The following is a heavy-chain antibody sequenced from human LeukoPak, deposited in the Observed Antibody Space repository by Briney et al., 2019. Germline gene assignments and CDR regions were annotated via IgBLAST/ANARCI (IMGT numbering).Heavy chain of an antibody. CDR2: INSDGSST. CDR3: ARHTKLHNWFDP. V-gene: IGHV3-74*01. Sequence: AGGSLRLSCAASGFTFSSYWMHWVRQAPGKGLVWVSRINSDGSSTSYADSVKGRFTISRDNAKNTLYLQMNSLRAEDTAVYYCARHTKLHNWFDPWGQGTLVTVSS. D-gene: IGHD2-8*01. CDR1: GFTFSSYW. J-gene: IGHJ5*02.